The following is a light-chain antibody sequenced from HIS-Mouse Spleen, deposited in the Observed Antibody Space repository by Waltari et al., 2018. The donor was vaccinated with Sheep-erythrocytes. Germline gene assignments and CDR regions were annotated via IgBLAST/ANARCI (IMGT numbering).Light chain of an antibody. CDR2: KPS. J-gene: IGKJ4*01. CDR3: QQYNSYPLT. CDR1: QSIRNR. V-gene: IGKV1-5*03. Sequence: DIQMTQSPSTLSASVGDRVTITCRASQSIRNRLAGFQQKPGKATKLLIYKPSSLESGVPSRFSGSGSGTEFTLTISSLQPDDFATYYCQQYNSYPLTFGGGTKVEIK.